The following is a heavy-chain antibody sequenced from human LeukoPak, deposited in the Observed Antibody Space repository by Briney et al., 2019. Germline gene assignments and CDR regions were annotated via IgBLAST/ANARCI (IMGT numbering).Heavy chain of an antibody. J-gene: IGHJ3*02. D-gene: IGHD1-14*01. Sequence: SVKVSCKASGGTFSNYAISWVRQAPGQGLEWMGRIIPILGIANYAQKFQGRVMITADKSTSTAYMELSSLRSEDTAVYYCATPNNIDAFDIWGQGTMVTVSS. CDR3: ATPNNIDAFDI. CDR1: GGTFSNYA. CDR2: IIPILGIA. V-gene: IGHV1-69*04.